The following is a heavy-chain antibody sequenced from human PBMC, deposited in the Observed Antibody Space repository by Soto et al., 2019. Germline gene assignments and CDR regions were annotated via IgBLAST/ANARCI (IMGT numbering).Heavy chain of an antibody. CDR2: INPNSGGT. Sequence: ASVKVSCKASGYTFYSHSISWVRQAPGQGLEWMGRINPNSGGTNYAQKFQGWVTMTRDTSISTAYMELSRLRSDDTAVYYCARGDIVLVVYAPVTDYGMDVWGQGTTVTVSS. D-gene: IGHD2-8*01. J-gene: IGHJ6*02. V-gene: IGHV1-2*04. CDR1: GYTFYSHS. CDR3: ARGDIVLVVYAPVTDYGMDV.